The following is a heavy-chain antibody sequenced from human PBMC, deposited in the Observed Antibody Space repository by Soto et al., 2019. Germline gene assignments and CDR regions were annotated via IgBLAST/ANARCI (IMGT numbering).Heavy chain of an antibody. Sequence: EVQLLESGGGLVQPGGSLRLSCAASGFTFSSYAMSWVRQAPGKGLEWVSAISGSGGSTYYADSVKGRFTISRDNSKNTLYLQMHSLRAEDTAVYYCAKQHYYGSGGSHYWGQGTLVTVSS. J-gene: IGHJ4*02. CDR1: GFTFSSYA. V-gene: IGHV3-23*01. CDR2: ISGSGGST. D-gene: IGHD3-10*01. CDR3: AKQHYYGSGGSHY.